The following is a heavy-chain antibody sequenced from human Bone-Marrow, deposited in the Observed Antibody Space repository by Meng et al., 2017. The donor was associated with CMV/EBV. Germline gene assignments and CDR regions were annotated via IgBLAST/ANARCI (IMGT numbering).Heavy chain of an antibody. CDR1: GSSISNSSDC. CDR3: ARVLSGYFDY. D-gene: IGHD2-15*01. CDR2: IYYSECT. Sequence: QDAVPTLCTPSKTLSPTFTVSGSSISNSSDCWGWIRQPPGKGLEWIGNIYYSECTYYNPSRKSRVTISVDTSKNQFSLKLSSVAAADTAVYYCARVLSGYFDYWGQGTLVTVSS. J-gene: IGHJ4*02. V-gene: IGHV4-39*07.